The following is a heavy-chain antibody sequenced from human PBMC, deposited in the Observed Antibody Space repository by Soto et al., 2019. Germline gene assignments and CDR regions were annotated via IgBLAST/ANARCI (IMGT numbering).Heavy chain of an antibody. D-gene: IGHD1-20*01. J-gene: IGHJ4*02. CDR3: AKEFHSWNYFDY. Sequence: LRLSCAASGFTFSGSGMRWVRQAPGKGLEWVAVISYDGSNKFYADSVKGRFTISRDNFRNTLYLQMNSLRAEDTAVYYCAKEFHSWNYFDYWGQGTLVTVSS. CDR2: ISYDGSNK. V-gene: IGHV3-30*18. CDR1: GFTFSGSG.